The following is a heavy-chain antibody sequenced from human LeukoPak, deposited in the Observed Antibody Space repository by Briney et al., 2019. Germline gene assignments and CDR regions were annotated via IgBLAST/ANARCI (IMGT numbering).Heavy chain of an antibody. CDR2: IYPGDSDT. J-gene: IGHJ3*02. D-gene: IGHD3-3*01. V-gene: IGHV5-51*01. Sequence: GESLKISCKGSGYSFTSYWIGWVRQMPGKGLGWMGIIYPGDSDTRYSPSFQGQVTISADKSISTAYLQWSSLEASDTAMYYCARSRAYYDFWSGHTPRAFDIWGQGTMVTVSS. CDR1: GYSFTSYW. CDR3: ARSRAYYDFWSGHTPRAFDI.